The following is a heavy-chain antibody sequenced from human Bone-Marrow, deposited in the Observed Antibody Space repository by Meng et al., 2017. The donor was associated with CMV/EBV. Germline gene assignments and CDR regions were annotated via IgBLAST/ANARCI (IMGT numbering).Heavy chain of an antibody. V-gene: IGHV1-2*02. Sequence: QSGAELRQPGASAKCSCTASGYTLTDSYIHWGRHAPGQLLEWMGWINPNTDTNYAQNFHGRVTMTRDMSINTAYMELSRLTSGDTAVYYCARSSGWSRFDYWGQGTLVTVSS. D-gene: IGHD6-19*01. CDR1: GYTLTDSY. J-gene: IGHJ4*02. CDR2: INPNTDT. CDR3: ARSSGWSRFDY.